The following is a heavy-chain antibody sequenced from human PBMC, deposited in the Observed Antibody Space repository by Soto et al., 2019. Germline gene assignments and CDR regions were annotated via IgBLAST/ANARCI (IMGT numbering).Heavy chain of an antibody. CDR1: GYTFIRYG. Sequence: QVQLVQSAGEVKKPGASVKVSCKASGYTFIRYGITWVRQAPGQGLEWMGWISPYNDYTIYAQKLQGRVTMPTDTSTRPVYLDWRSRKSDATAVYYCARGGYYDNTWGKLGHYGLDVWGQGTSVTVSS. CDR2: ISPYNDYT. D-gene: IGHD3-16*01. V-gene: IGHV1-18*01. CDR3: ARGGYYDNTWGKLGHYGLDV. J-gene: IGHJ6*02.